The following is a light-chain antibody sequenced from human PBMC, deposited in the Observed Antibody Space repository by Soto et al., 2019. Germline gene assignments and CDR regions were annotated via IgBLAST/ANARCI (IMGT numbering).Light chain of an antibody. V-gene: IGLV2-14*01. CDR1: SSDVGGYNY. J-gene: IGLJ1*01. CDR2: DVS. CDR3: AAWDDSLNGRYV. Sequence: QSVLTQPASVSGSPGQSITISCTGTSSDVGGYNYVSWYQQHPGKAPKLMIYDVSNRPSGVSNRFSGSKSGTSASLAISGLQSEDEADYYCAAWDDSLNGRYVFGTGTKVTVL.